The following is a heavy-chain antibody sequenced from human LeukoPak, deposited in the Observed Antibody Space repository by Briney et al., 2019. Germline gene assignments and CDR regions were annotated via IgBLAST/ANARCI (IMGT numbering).Heavy chain of an antibody. D-gene: IGHD4-17*01. CDR2: IRSKAGSYAT. J-gene: IGHJ4*02. V-gene: IGHV3-73*01. CDR3: TGGTTVTTLDY. Sequence: PGRSLRLSCVASGFTFSGSAMHWVRQASGKGLEWVARIRSKAGSYATEYAASVKGRFTISREDSKNTAYLQMNSLKTEDTAVYYCTGGTTVTTLDYWGQGTLVTVSS. CDR1: GFTFSGSA.